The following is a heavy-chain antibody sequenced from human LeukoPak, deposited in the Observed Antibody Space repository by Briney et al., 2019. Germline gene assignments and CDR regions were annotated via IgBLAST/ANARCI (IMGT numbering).Heavy chain of an antibody. Sequence: GGSLRLSCAASGFTFSSYGMHWVRQAPGKGLEWVAFIRYDGSNKYYADSVKGRFTISRDNSKNTLYLQMNSLRDEDTAVYYCAKDYSFSGSYYPSALGPEDYWGQGTLVTVSS. CDR1: GFTFSSYG. J-gene: IGHJ4*02. D-gene: IGHD3-22*01. V-gene: IGHV3-30*02. CDR2: IRYDGSNK. CDR3: AKDYSFSGSYYPSALGPEDY.